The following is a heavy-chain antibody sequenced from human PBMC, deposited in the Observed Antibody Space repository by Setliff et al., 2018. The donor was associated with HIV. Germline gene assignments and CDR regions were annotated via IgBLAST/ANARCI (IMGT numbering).Heavy chain of an antibody. CDR3: ASEAWTSYRSSSGYYYYYMDV. CDR1: GDSVSSASYY. D-gene: IGHD6-6*01. J-gene: IGHJ6*03. CDR2: IYYSGTT. V-gene: IGHV4-61*01. Sequence: PSETLSLTCTVSGDSVSSASYYWSWIRQPPGKGLEWIGYIYYSGTTKYNPSLKSRVTISVDTSKNQFSLKLSSVTAADTAVYYCASEAWTSYRSSSGYYYYYMDVWGKGTTVTVSS.